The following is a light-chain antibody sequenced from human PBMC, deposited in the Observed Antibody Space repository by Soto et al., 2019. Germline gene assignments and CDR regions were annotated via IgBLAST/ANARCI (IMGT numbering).Light chain of an antibody. V-gene: IGKV1-5*03. CDR2: KAS. CDR1: QNIGDW. J-gene: IGKJ1*01. CDR3: QQCFWHWT. Sequence: DIQMTQSPSTLSASVGDRVTIACRASQNIGDWLVWYQQKPGKAPNLLIYKASTLESGVPSRFSGSGSGTEFTLSITSLQPDDFATYYCQQCFWHWTFGQGTKVDIK.